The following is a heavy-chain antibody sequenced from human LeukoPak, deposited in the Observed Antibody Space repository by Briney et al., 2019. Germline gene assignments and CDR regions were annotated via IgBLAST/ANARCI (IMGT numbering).Heavy chain of an antibody. CDR1: GYSISSAYY. CDR2: MYHSGST. D-gene: IGHD2-21*02. V-gene: IGHV4-38-2*02. Sequence: SETLSLTCSVSGYSISSAYYWGWIRQPPGKGLEWIGTMYHSGSTNYNPSLKSRVTISVDTSKNQFSLKLSSVTAADTAVYYCARSRGVTPYYFDYWGQGTLVTVSS. CDR3: ARSRGVTPYYFDY. J-gene: IGHJ4*02.